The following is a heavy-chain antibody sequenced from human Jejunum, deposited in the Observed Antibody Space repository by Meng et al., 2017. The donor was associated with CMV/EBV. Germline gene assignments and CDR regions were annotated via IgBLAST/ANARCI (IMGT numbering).Heavy chain of an antibody. CDR1: YS. Sequence: YSIGLVRQRPGTGLEWMGLIYPGDWDTKYNPSFQGQVSISVDKSINTAYLQWSSLKASDTAIYYCARQHYDFWTGSYTGNSYFDYWGQGTLVTVSS. CDR3: ARQHYDFWTGSYTGNSYFDY. V-gene: IGHV5-51*01. D-gene: IGHD3/OR15-3a*01. CDR2: IYPGDWDT. J-gene: IGHJ4*02.